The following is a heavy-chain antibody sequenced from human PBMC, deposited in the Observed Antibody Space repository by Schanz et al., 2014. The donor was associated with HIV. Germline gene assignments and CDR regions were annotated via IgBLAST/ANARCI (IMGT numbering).Heavy chain of an antibody. CDR3: ARSAEFCSGGSCPPSWFDP. CDR1: GDTFTNYA. Sequence: QVQLVQSGAEVKKPGSSVKVSCKASGDTFTNYAITWVRQAPGQGLEWMGGIIPIFGTTNYAQKFQGRVTIIADESTNTVYMELTSLRSEDTAFYYCARSAEFCSGGSCPPSWFDPWGQGTLVTVSS. CDR2: IIPIFGTT. D-gene: IGHD2-15*01. V-gene: IGHV1-69*01. J-gene: IGHJ5*02.